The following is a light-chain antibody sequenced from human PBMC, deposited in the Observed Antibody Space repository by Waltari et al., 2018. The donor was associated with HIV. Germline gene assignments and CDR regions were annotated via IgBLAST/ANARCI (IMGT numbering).Light chain of an antibody. Sequence: DIQMTQSPSSLSASVGDTVTIACRSRQTLGSALNWYKQTPGNAPRLLFSTASTPQCGVPSRFSSSGSGTDFTLTISSLQPADYATYFCQQSFSFPLSFGPGTRVDIK. V-gene: IGKV1-39*01. J-gene: IGKJ3*01. CDR3: QQSFSFPLS. CDR1: QTLGSA. CDR2: TAS.